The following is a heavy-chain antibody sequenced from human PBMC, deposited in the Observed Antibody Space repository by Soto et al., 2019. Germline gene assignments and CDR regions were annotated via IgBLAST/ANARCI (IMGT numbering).Heavy chain of an antibody. CDR2: ISSSSTI. CDR3: ARYFDL. J-gene: IGHJ2*01. CDR1: GFTFSNYN. Sequence: EVQLVESGGGLVQPGGSLRLSCAASGFTFSNYNMNWVRQAPGKGLEWVSYISSSSTIYYADSVKGRFTISRDNAENSLYLQMNSLRAEDTAVYYCARYFDLWGRGTLVTVSS. V-gene: IGHV3-48*01.